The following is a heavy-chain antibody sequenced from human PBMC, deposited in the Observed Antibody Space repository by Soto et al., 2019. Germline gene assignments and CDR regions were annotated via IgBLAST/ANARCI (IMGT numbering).Heavy chain of an antibody. CDR1: GFTFSPYG. CDR3: AKGKGRDSGYDFLFAY. D-gene: IGHD5-12*01. Sequence: PGGSLRLSCAASGFTFSPYGIHWVRQAPGKGLEWVAVMSYDGSSKYYADSVKGRFTISGDNSKNTLYLQMNSLRAEDTAVYYCAKGKGRDSGYDFLFAYWGQGTLVTVSS. CDR2: MSYDGSSK. J-gene: IGHJ4*02. V-gene: IGHV3-30*18.